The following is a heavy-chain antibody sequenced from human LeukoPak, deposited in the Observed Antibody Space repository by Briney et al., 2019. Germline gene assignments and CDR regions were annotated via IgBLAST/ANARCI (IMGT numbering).Heavy chain of an antibody. CDR1: GGSFSGYY. Sequence: PSETLSLTCAVYGGSFSGYYWSWIRQPPGQGLEWMGEINHSGSTNYNPSLKSRVTISAVTTKNQFALKLSSVTDAETAVYDCARTRCGSTSNQLYDKKYYYYYYMDVWGKGTRVSVSS. J-gene: IGHJ6*03. CDR3: ARTRCGSTSNQLYDKKYYYYYYMDV. CDR2: INHSGST. V-gene: IGHV4-34*01. D-gene: IGHD2-2*01.